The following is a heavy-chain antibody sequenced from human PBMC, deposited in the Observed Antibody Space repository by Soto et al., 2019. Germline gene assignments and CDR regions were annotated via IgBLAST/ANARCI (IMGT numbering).Heavy chain of an antibody. V-gene: IGHV3-23*01. CDR3: AKMEGMDPWAYSFDY. CDR1: GFTFSDFA. D-gene: IGHD2-2*03. CDR2: IYGGGNGP. Sequence: EVQVLESGGGLVQPWGSLRLSCAATGFTFSDFAMSWVRQAPGKGLEWVSRIYGGGNGPHYADSVKGRVTISRDNSKNTLYLQINSLRAEDTAVYYCAKMEGMDPWAYSFDYWGQGTLVTVSS. J-gene: IGHJ4*02.